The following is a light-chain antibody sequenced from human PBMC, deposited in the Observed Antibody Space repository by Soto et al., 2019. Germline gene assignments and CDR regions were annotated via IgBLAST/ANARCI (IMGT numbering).Light chain of an antibody. Sequence: DIVMTQSPDSLAVSLGERATINCRSSQSVLYSSNNKNYLAWYQQKPGQPPKLLFYWASSRQSVVPDRFSGSGSGTDFTLTIRSLQAEDVAVYYCQQYFGTPLTFGGGTTVEIK. J-gene: IGKJ4*01. CDR1: QSVLYSSNNKNY. CDR2: WAS. V-gene: IGKV4-1*01. CDR3: QQYFGTPLT.